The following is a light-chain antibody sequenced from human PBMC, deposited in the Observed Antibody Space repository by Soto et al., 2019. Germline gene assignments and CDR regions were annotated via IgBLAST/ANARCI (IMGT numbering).Light chain of an antibody. CDR3: QAYDYSLTASV. Sequence: QAVVTQPPSASGTPGQRITLSCFGSNSNIGSNTVNWYQQVLGSAPKLVMYGDNQRPSGVPDRLSGSRSGSSASLAITGLQTEDEADYYCQAYDYSLTASVFGGGTKLTVL. J-gene: IGLJ3*02. CDR2: GDN. CDR1: NSNIGSNT. V-gene: IGLV1-44*01.